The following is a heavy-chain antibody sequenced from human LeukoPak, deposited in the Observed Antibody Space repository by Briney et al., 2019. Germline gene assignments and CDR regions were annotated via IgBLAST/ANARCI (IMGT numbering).Heavy chain of an antibody. CDR2: ISGSGGST. V-gene: IGHV3-23*01. CDR1: GFTFSSYA. Sequence: PGGSLRLSCAASGFTFSSYAMSWVRQAPGKGLEWVSDISGSGGSTYYADSVKGRFTISRDNSKNTLYLQMNSLRAEDTAVYYCAKGDYSDHVWSVLQGWAQGTLVTVSS. J-gene: IGHJ4*02. CDR3: AKGDYSDHVWSVLQG. D-gene: IGHD4-17*01.